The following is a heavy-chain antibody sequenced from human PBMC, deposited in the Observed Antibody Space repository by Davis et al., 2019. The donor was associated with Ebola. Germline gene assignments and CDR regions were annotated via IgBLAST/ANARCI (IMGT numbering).Heavy chain of an antibody. CDR2: ILGGGSR. V-gene: IGHV3-53*01. CDR1: GFAVSNKY. Sequence: PGGSLRLSCAASGFAVSNKYMSWVRQAPGKGLEWVSVILGGGSRYYADSVKGRFTISRDNSKNTLYLQMNNLRAEDTAVYYCAKDGDYRPFDYWGQGTLVTVSS. D-gene: IGHD4-17*01. J-gene: IGHJ4*02. CDR3: AKDGDYRPFDY.